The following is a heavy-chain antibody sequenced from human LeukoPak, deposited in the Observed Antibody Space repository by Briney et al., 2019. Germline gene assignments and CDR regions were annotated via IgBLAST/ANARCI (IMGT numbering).Heavy chain of an antibody. Sequence: SETLSLTCTVSSGSFSSGGYYWRWIRQHPGKGLEWIGNIYHTRDTFYNPSLQSGFLISVDTSKNQFSLKVSSVTAADTAIYYCARRNDPWSGPRNWFDPWGQGILVTVSS. D-gene: IGHD3-3*01. J-gene: IGHJ5*02. CDR2: IYHTRDT. CDR1: SGSFSSGGYY. V-gene: IGHV4-31*03. CDR3: ARRNDPWSGPRNWFDP.